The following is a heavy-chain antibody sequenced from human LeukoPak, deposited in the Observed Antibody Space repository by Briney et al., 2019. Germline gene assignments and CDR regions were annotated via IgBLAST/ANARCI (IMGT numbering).Heavy chain of an antibody. V-gene: IGHV1-2*02. CDR2: INPNSGGT. J-gene: IGHJ4*02. CDR1: GYTFTGYY. D-gene: IGHD3-10*01. Sequence: GASVKVSCKASGYTFTGYYMHWVRQAPGQGLEWMGWINPNSGGTNYAQKFQGRVTMTRDTSISTAYMELSRLRSDDTAVYYCARGPLIARGVIFPIDYWGQGTLVTVSS. CDR3: ARGPLIARGVIFPIDY.